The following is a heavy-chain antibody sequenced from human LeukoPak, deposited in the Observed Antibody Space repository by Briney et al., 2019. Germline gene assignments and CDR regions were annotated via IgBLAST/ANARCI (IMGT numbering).Heavy chain of an antibody. J-gene: IGHJ4*02. D-gene: IGHD5-18*01. Sequence: SVKVSCKASGGTFSSYAICWVRQAPGQGLEWMGGIAPIFGTANYAQKFQGRVTITADESTSTAYMELSSLRSEDTAVYYCARVKPEGYSYGIPQYYFDYWGQGTLVTVSS. V-gene: IGHV1-69*13. CDR1: GGTFSSYA. CDR3: ARVKPEGYSYGIPQYYFDY. CDR2: IAPIFGTA.